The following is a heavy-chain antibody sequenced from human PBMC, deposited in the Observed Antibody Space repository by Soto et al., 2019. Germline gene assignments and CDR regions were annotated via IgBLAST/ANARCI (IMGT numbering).Heavy chain of an antibody. J-gene: IGHJ4*02. V-gene: IGHV3-11*01. CDR1: GFTFSDYY. D-gene: IGHD2-21*01. CDR2: MSKSGDII. CDR3: ERYVAALDY. Sequence: KPGGSLRLSCAASGFTFSDYYMTWIRQAPGKGLEWVSYMSKSGDIIYYADSVKGRFTISRDNARNSLYLQMNNLRVEDSAVYYCERYVAALDYWGRGTLVTVSS.